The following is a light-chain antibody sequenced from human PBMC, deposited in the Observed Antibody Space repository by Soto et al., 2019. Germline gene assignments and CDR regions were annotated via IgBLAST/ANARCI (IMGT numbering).Light chain of an antibody. V-gene: IGKV2-28*01. CDR1: QSLQYTNGNYH. Sequence: EIVMTQSPLSLAVPPGEPASISCKSSQSLQYTNGNYHLDWYLQKPGQSPQLLIYLAFNRASGVLDRFSGSGSGTDFTLRISRVEAEDVGIYYCLQTLQIPLTFGGGTKVEI. CDR3: LQTLQIPLT. J-gene: IGKJ4*01. CDR2: LAF.